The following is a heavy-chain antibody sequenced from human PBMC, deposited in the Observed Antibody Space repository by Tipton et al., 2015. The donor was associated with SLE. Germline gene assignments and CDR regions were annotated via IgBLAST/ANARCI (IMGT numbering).Heavy chain of an antibody. Sequence: SLRLSCAASGFTFDDYAMNWVRQAPGKGLEWVSGISWDGGDIDYADSVRGRFTISRDNAKNSLYLQMNSLRAEDTAIYYCAKGGTVATNIAFDIWGQGTMVTVSS. V-gene: IGHV3-9*01. D-gene: IGHD5-12*01. CDR2: ISWDGGDI. CDR3: AKGGTVATNIAFDI. CDR1: GFTFDDYA. J-gene: IGHJ3*02.